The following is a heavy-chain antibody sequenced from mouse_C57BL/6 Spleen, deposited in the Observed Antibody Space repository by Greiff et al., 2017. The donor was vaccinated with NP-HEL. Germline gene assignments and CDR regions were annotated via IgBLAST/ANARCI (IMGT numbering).Heavy chain of an antibody. CDR3: ARESDYDGDSY. CDR2: ISYDGSN. D-gene: IGHD2-4*01. V-gene: IGHV3-6*01. Sequence: EVQLMESGPGLVKPSQSLSLTCSVTGYSITSGYYWNWIRQFPGNKLEWMGYISYDGSNNYNPSLKNRISITRDTSKNQFFLKLNSVTTEDIATYYCARESDYDGDSYWGQGTSVTVSS. CDR1: GYSITSGYY. J-gene: IGHJ4*01.